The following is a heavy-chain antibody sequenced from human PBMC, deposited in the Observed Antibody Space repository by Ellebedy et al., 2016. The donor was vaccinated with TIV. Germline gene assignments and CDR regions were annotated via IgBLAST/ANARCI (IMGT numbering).Heavy chain of an antibody. CDR2: VYPDDSDT. CDR3: ARAFYSNFGLDP. V-gene: IGHV5-51*01. CDR1: GYSFSNYW. Sequence: GESLKISCKGSGYSFSNYWIGWVRQMPGKGLECMGVVYPDDSDTRYSPSFQGQVTISADKSINTAYLQWSSLKASDTAMYYCARAFYSNFGLDPWGQGTLVTVSS. D-gene: IGHD4-11*01. J-gene: IGHJ5*02.